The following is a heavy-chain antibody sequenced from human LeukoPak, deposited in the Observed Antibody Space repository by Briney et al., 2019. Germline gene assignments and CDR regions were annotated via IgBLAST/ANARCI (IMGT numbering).Heavy chain of an antibody. V-gene: IGHV4-39*01. CDR1: GGSISSSSYY. Sequence: SETLSLTCTVSGGSISSSSYYWGWIRQPPGRGLEWIGSIYYSGSTYYNPSLKSRVTISVDTSKNQFSLKLTSVTAADTAVYYCASGKAYCSSTSCYLDAFDIWGQGTMVTVSS. D-gene: IGHD2-2*01. CDR3: ASGKAYCSSTSCYLDAFDI. CDR2: IYYSGST. J-gene: IGHJ3*02.